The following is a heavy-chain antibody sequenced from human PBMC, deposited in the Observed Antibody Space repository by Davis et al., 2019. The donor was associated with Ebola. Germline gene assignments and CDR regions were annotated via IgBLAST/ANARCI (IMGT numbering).Heavy chain of an antibody. CDR3: ARDDLSGLIDS. CDR1: GGSINSSSYY. V-gene: IGHV4-39*07. CDR2: IYYAGFT. D-gene: IGHD1-26*01. Sequence: SETLSLTCIVSGGSINSSSYYWDWIRQSPGRGLQWIASIYYAGFTYYNPSLKSRVTISIDTSKNQFSLRLSSVTAADTAVYYCARDDLSGLIDSWGQGTLVTVSS. J-gene: IGHJ4*02.